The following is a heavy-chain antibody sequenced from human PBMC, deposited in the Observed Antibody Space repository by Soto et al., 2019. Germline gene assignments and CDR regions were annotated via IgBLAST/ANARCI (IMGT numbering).Heavy chain of an antibody. CDR3: AHRVLRTVFGLVTTTAIYFDF. CDR1: GFSLTTSGVG. CDR2: IYWDDAK. J-gene: IGHJ4*02. V-gene: IGHV2-5*02. D-gene: IGHD3-3*01. Sequence: QITLKESGPTVVKPTETLTLTCTFSGFSLTTSGVGVGWVRQSPGKAPEWLALIYWDDAKRYSTSLNSRLIITKDTSKNHVVLTMANVDPADTATYYCAHRVLRTVFGLVTTTAIYFDFWGPGTPVVVSS.